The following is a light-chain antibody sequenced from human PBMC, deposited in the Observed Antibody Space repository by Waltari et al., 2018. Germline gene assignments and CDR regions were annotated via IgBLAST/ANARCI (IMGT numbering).Light chain of an antibody. V-gene: IGKV4-1*01. Sequence: DIVMTQSPDSLPVSLGERATLTCKSRQSVFYTSNNKHYLGCDQHKVGQPPKLLIYWASSRESGVPDRFSGSVSGTDFTLTISSLQTEDVAVYYCQQYYTAPYTFGQGTKLEIK. CDR2: WAS. CDR3: QQYYTAPYT. J-gene: IGKJ2*01. CDR1: QSVFYTSNNKHY.